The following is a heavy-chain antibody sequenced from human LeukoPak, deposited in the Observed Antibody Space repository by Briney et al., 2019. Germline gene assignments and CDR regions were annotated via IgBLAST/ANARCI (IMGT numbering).Heavy chain of an antibody. CDR3: ATCSSSSDYHYYYGMDV. Sequence: GESLKISCKGSGYSFTSYWISWVRQIPGKGLEWMGRIDPSDSYTNYSPSFQGHVTISADKSISTAYLQWSSLKASDTAMYFCATCSSSSDYHYYYGMDVWGQGTTVTVSS. CDR1: GYSFTSYW. CDR2: IDPSDSYT. D-gene: IGHD6-6*01. J-gene: IGHJ6*02. V-gene: IGHV5-10-1*01.